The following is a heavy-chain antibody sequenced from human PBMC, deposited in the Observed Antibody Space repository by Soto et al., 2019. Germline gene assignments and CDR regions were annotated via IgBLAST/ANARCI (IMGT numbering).Heavy chain of an antibody. J-gene: IGHJ4*02. D-gene: IGHD6-19*01. CDR2: TYNRANT. CDR1: GGSISSGGYY. CDR3: ARLSSSGWPIDS. V-gene: IGHV4-31*03. Sequence: QVQLQESGPGLIKVSQTLTLTCTVSGGSISSGGYYWSWIRQHPGKGLEWIGYTYNRANTYQRRYRNSRVSISEDNSKNQFSLNLSSVTAADTAMYDCARLSSSGWPIDSWGQGTLVTVSS.